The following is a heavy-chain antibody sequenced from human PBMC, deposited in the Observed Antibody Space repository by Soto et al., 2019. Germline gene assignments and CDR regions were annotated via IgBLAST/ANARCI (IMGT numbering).Heavy chain of an antibody. CDR1: GGSISSYY. V-gene: IGHV4-59*08. CDR2: IYYSGST. Sequence: SETLSLTCTVSGGSISSYYWSWIRQPPGKGLEWIGYIYYSGSTNYNPSLKSRVTISVDTSKNQFSLKLSSVTAADTAVYYCARAHPHESKRGYQLRFMSASHHYYYYMDVWGKGTTVTVSS. CDR3: ARAHPHESKRGYQLRFMSASHHYYYYMDV. J-gene: IGHJ6*03. D-gene: IGHD5-18*01.